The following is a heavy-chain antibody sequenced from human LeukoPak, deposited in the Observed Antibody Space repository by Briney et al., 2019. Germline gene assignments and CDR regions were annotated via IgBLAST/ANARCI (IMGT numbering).Heavy chain of an antibody. Sequence: WVRQPPGKGLEWIGTIYYSGTTYYNPSLKSRVTISIDTSKNQFSLKLSSVTAADTAVYYCARNYPGVGCSGGSCYDYWGQGTLVTVSS. CDR3: ARNYPGVGCSGGSCYDY. D-gene: IGHD2-15*01. V-gene: IGHV4-39*07. CDR2: IYYSGTT. J-gene: IGHJ4*02.